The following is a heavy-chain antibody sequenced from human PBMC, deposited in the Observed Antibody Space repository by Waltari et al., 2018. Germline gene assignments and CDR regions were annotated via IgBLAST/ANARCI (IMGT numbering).Heavy chain of an antibody. CDR2: LSWNSGTS. CDR1: GVPIEVRG. J-gene: IGHJ5*02. V-gene: IGHV3-20*04. Sequence: EGQLVASGGRGVRPGGAVRLSGAASGVPIEVRGMSWGRQSPTKGLEWVASLSWNSGTSYYADSVKGRFTISRDNADNSLFLQMNSLRAEDTALYYCAQEGGYSYYNNWFELWGQGTLVTVSA. CDR3: AQEGGYSYYNNWFEL. D-gene: IGHD3-10*01.